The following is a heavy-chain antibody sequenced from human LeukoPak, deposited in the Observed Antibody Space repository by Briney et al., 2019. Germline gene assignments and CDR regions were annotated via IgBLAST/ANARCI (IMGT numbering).Heavy chain of an antibody. D-gene: IGHD5-24*01. CDR3: ARADGLATGVGPAGFDY. Sequence: GASVKVSCKASGGTFSSYAISWVRQAPGQGLEWMGGIIPIFGTANYAQKFQGRVTITADESTSTAYMELSSLRSEDTAVYYCARADGLATGVGPAGFDYWGQGTLVTVSS. CDR2: IIPIFGTA. CDR1: GGTFSSYA. V-gene: IGHV1-69*13. J-gene: IGHJ4*02.